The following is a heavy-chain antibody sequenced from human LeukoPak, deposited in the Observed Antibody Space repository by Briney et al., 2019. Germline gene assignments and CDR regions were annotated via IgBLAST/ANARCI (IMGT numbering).Heavy chain of an antibody. J-gene: IGHJ4*02. V-gene: IGHV3-7*01. CDR3: AKDGDDYYGSGSYADY. D-gene: IGHD3-10*01. CDR1: GFTFNNYW. CDR2: IRDDGSAK. Sequence: PGGSLRLSCAASGFTFNNYWMTWVRQAPGKGLEWVASIRDDGSAKYYADSVKGRFTISRDNSKNTLYLQMNSLRAEDTAVYYCAKDGDDYYGSGSYADYWGQGTLVTVSS.